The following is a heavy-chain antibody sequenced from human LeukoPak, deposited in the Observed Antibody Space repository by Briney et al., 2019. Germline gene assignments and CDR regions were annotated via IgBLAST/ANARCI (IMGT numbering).Heavy chain of an antibody. Sequence: ASVKVSCKASGYTFTGYYMHWVRQAPGQGLEWMGWINPNSGGTNYAQKFRGRVTMTRDTSISTAYMELSRLRSDDTAVYYCARDRYDILTGYYLGDYWGQGTLVTVSS. CDR2: INPNSGGT. CDR1: GYTFTGYY. V-gene: IGHV1-2*02. CDR3: ARDRYDILTGYYLGDY. J-gene: IGHJ4*02. D-gene: IGHD3-9*01.